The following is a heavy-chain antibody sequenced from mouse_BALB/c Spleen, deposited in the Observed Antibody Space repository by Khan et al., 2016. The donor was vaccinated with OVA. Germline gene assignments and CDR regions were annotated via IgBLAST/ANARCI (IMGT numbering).Heavy chain of an antibody. V-gene: IGHV1-9*01. J-gene: IGHJ3*01. D-gene: IGHD2-3*01. CDR3: ARGGYWGFAC. Sequence: QVQLKESGADLMKPGASVKISCKAIGYTFSSYWIEWVKQRPGHGLEWIGDILPSSRSINYNEKFKGKATLTADTSSSTAYIHLIILSSDDSAVYHCARGGYWGFACWGHWPLVTVSA. CDR1: GYTFSSYW. CDR2: ILPSSRSI.